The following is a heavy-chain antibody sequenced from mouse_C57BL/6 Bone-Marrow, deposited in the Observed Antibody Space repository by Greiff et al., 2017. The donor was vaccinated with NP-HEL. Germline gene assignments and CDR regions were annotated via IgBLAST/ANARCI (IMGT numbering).Heavy chain of an antibody. D-gene: IGHD2-12*01. CDR3: TTDDVDWYFDV. CDR1: GFNIKDDY. CDR2: IDPENGDT. Sequence: VQLQQSGAELVRPGASVKLSCTASGFNIKDDYMHWVKQRPEQGLEWIGWIDPENGDTEYASKFQGKGTITADTSSNTAYLQLSSLTSEDTAVYYCTTDDVDWYFDVWGTGTTVTVSS. J-gene: IGHJ1*03. V-gene: IGHV14-4*01.